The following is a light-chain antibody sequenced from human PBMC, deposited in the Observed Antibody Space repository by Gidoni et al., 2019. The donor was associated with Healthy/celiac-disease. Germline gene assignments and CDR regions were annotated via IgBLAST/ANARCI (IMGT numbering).Light chain of an antibody. Sequence: DIQMTQSPSSLSASVGDRVTITCQASQDISNYLNWYQQKPGKAPKPLIYDASNLETGVPSKLSGSGSGTDFTFTISSLQPEDIATYYCQQYDNLAFGGGTKVEIK. V-gene: IGKV1-33*01. CDR3: QQYDNLA. J-gene: IGKJ4*01. CDR1: QDISNY. CDR2: DAS.